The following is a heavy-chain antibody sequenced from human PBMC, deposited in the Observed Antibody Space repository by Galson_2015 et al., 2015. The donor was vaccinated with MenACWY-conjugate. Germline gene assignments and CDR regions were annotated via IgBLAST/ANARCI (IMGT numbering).Heavy chain of an antibody. CDR2: FYTGGNT. V-gene: IGHV3-66*01. Sequence: SLRLSCAASGFTVSTNYMTWVRQAPGKGLEWISVFYTGGNTYYADSVKGRFTISIDSSKNTVNLQMNSLRAEDTAVYYCARAGYYYDDSGYYNVYYYYGFAYWGQGNLVTVAS. CDR3: ARAGYYYDDSGYYNVYYYYGFAY. CDR1: GFTVSTNY. J-gene: IGHJ4*02. D-gene: IGHD3-22*01.